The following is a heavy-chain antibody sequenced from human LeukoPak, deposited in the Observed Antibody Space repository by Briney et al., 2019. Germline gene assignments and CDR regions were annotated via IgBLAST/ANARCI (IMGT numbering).Heavy chain of an antibody. CDR1: GFTFSSYA. Sequence: PGGSLRLSCAASGFTFSSYAMHWVRQAPGEGLEWVAVISYDGSNKNYADSVKGRFTISRDNSKNTLFLQMNSLRAEDTAVYNCARARDYYGSGSYYSYWGQGTLVTVSS. V-gene: IGHV3-30-3*01. CDR3: ARARDYYGSGSYYSY. J-gene: IGHJ4*02. CDR2: ISYDGSNK. D-gene: IGHD3-10*01.